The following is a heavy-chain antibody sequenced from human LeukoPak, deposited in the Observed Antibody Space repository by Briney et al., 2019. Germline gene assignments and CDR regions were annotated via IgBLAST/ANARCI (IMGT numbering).Heavy chain of an antibody. CDR3: ARHTGFCSGGICYLPNFDN. J-gene: IGHJ4*02. CDR2: IHYSGST. Sequence: SETLSLTCAVSGGSISSYYWSWIRQPPGKGLECIGYIHYSGSTNYSPSLKSRVTISVDTSKNQFSVRMTSVTAADTAVYYCARHTGFCSGGICYLPNFDNWGQGTLVTVSS. V-gene: IGHV4-59*08. D-gene: IGHD2-15*01. CDR1: GGSISSYY.